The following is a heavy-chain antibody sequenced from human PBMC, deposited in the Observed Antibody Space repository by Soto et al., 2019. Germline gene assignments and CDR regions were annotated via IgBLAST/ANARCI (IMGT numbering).Heavy chain of an antibody. V-gene: IGHV3-11*06. CDR2: ISSSSSYT. CDR1: VFTFSDYY. Sequence: GSPRLSCAASVFTFSDYYMSWIRQAPGKMLEWVSYISSSSSYTNYADSVKGRFTISRDNAKNSLYLQMNSLRAEDTAVYYCARDEAASYFAYWGQGPLVNVSS. J-gene: IGHJ4*02. CDR3: ARDEAASYFAY. D-gene: IGHD6-13*01.